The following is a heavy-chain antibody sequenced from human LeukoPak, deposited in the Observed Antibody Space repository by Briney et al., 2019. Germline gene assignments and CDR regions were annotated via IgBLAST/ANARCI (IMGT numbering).Heavy chain of an antibody. V-gene: IGHV3-30*04. CDR3: ARDMYFYDRKVDAFDI. Sequence: PGGSLRLSCAVSGFSFSSYAMHWVRQAPGKGPEWVGVISSDGNTKNYADSVEGRFTISRDNSKSTLYLQMNSLRPTDTAVYYCARDMYFYDRKVDAFDIWGQGTMVTVSS. J-gene: IGHJ3*02. CDR2: ISSDGNTK. D-gene: IGHD3-22*01. CDR1: GFSFSSYA.